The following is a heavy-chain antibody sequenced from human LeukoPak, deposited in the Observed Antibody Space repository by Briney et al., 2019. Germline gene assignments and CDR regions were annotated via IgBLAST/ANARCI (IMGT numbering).Heavy chain of an antibody. CDR2: IDHSGRT. Sequence: ETLSLTCAVSGGSFSRPFWSWIRQTPGKGLEWIGEIDHSGRTDYNPSLEGRVTMSVDTSKNQFSLRLTSVTAADTAVYFCARAERRINLARGVFGSHFDSWGQGTLVSVSS. V-gene: IGHV4-34*01. CDR3: ARAERRINLARGVFGSHFDS. CDR1: GGSFSRPF. D-gene: IGHD3-10*01. J-gene: IGHJ5*01.